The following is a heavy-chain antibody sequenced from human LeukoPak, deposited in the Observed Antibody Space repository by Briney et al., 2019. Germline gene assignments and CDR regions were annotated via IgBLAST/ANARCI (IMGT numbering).Heavy chain of an antibody. CDR2: INPNSGGT. V-gene: IGHV1-2*02. Sequence: ASVKVSCKASGYTFTGYYMHWVRQAPGQGLEWMGWINPNSGGTNYAQKFQGRVTMTRDTSISTAHMELSRLRSDDTAVYYCARGGDFWSGYWDEDWGQGTLVTVSS. J-gene: IGHJ4*02. CDR3: ARGGDFWSGYWDED. CDR1: GYTFTGYY. D-gene: IGHD3-3*01.